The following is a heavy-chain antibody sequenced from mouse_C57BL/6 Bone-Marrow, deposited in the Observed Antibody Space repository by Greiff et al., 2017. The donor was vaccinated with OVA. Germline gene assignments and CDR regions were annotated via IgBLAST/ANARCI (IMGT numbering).Heavy chain of an antibody. Sequence: QVQLQQPGAELVMPGASVKLSCKASGYTFTSYWMHWVKQRPGQGLEWIGEIDPSDSYTNYNQKFKGKSTLTVDKSSSTAYMQLSSLTSEDSAVYYWARIGGSPFAYWGQGTLVTVSA. V-gene: IGHV1-69*01. D-gene: IGHD3-1*01. J-gene: IGHJ3*01. CDR2: IDPSDSYT. CDR1: GYTFTSYW. CDR3: ARIGGSPFAY.